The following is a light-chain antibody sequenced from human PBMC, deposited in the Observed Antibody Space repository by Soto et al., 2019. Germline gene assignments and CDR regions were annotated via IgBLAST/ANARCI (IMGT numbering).Light chain of an antibody. J-gene: IGKJ3*01. Sequence: DIQMTLSPSFLSASVGDRVTISCRASQDISGWLAWYQQKPGEAPKLLIYAASRLQSGVPSRFSGSRYGKDFTLTISNLQPEDFATYFCQQANSFHLTFGPGTKVDIK. CDR3: QQANSFHLT. CDR2: AAS. CDR1: QDISGW. V-gene: IGKV1-12*01.